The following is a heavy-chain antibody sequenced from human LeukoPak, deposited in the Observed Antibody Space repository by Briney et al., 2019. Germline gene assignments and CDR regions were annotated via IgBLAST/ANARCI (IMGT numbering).Heavy chain of an antibody. V-gene: IGHV3-21*01. J-gene: IGHJ4*02. D-gene: IGHD4-23*01. Sequence: PGGSLRLSRAASGFTFSSYSMNWVRQAPGKGLEWVSSISSSSSYIYYADSVKGRFTISRDNAKNSLYLQMNSLRAEDTAVYYCARDGGHYGGNSFDYWGQGTLVTVSS. CDR1: GFTFSSYS. CDR3: ARDGGHYGGNSFDY. CDR2: ISSSSSYI.